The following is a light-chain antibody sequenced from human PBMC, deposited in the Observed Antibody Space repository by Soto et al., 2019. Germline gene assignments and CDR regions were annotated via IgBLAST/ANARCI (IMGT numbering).Light chain of an antibody. CDR2: DVS. V-gene: IGLV2-14*01. CDR3: TSYTTSSVVV. J-gene: IGLJ2*01. CDR1: SSDVGGYNY. Sequence: QSALTQPASVSGSPGQSITISCTGTSSDVGGYNYVSWYQQHPGKAPKLMIYDVSNRPSGVSNGFSGSKSGNTASLTISGLQAEDEAAYYCTSYTTSSVVVFGRGTTLTVL.